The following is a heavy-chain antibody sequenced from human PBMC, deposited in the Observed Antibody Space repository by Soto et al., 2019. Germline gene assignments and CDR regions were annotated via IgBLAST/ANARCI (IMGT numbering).Heavy chain of an antibody. CDR1: GFTFSSYA. CDR2: ISGSGGST. D-gene: IGHD5-12*01. J-gene: IGHJ5*02. CDR3: AKVEGTRSGYQRCWFDP. V-gene: IGHV3-23*01. Sequence: PGGSLRLSCAASGFTFSSYAMSWVRQAPGKGLEWVSAISGSGGSTYYADSVKGRFTISRDNSKNTLYLQMNSLRAEDTAVYYCAKVEGTRSGYQRCWFDPWGQGTLVTVSS.